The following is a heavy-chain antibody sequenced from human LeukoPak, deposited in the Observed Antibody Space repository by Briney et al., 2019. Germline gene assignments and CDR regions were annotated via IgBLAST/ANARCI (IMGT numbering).Heavy chain of an antibody. CDR3: ARTGTDYDILTGYFDY. V-gene: IGHV4-61*01. Sequence: SETLSLTCTVSGGSVSSGSYYWSWIRQPPGKGLEWIGYIYYSGSTNYNPSLKSRVTISVDTSKNQFSLKLSSVTAADTAVYYCARTGTDYDILTGYFDYWGQGTLVTVSS. CDR2: IYYSGST. J-gene: IGHJ4*02. D-gene: IGHD3-9*01. CDR1: GGSVSSGSYY.